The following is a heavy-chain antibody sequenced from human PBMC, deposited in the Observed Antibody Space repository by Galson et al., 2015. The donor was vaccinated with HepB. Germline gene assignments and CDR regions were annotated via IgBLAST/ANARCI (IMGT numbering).Heavy chain of an antibody. CDR2: IWYDGGNK. CDR1: GFTFSSYG. Sequence: SLRLSCAASGFTFSSYGMHWVRQAPGKGLEWVAVIWYDGGNKYYADSVKGRFTISRDNSKNTLYLQMNSLRAEDTAVYYCAKDGSMIPAFDIWGQGTMVTVSS. D-gene: IGHD3-22*01. CDR3: AKDGSMIPAFDI. V-gene: IGHV3-33*06. J-gene: IGHJ3*02.